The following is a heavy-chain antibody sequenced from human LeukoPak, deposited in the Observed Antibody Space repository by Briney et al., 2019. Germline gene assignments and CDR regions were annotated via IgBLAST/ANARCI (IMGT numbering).Heavy chain of an antibody. CDR1: GFTFSSYD. CDR3: ARGGGYYGSGSYLDHYYYYGMDV. J-gene: IGHJ6*02. D-gene: IGHD3-10*01. V-gene: IGHV3-13*01. CDR2: IGTAGDT. Sequence: GGSLRLSCAASGFTFSSYDMHWVRQATGKGLEWVSAIGTAGDTYYPGSVKGRFTISRENAKNSLYLQMNSLRAGDTGVYYCARGGGYYGSGSYLDHYYYYGMDVWGQGTTVTVSS.